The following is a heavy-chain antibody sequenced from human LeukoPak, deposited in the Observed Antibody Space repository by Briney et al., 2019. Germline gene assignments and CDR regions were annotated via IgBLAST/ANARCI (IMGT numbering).Heavy chain of an antibody. CDR2: MSSSDNPI. D-gene: IGHD2-2*01. CDR3: ARDRVGSSTSCYDY. J-gene: IGHJ4*02. V-gene: IGHV3-11*01. Sequence: GGSLRLSCAASGFSFSDHYMSWIRQAPGKGLEWVSYMSSSDNPIYYADSVKGRFTISRDNAKNSLYLQMNNLRAEDTAVYYCARDRVGSSTSCYDYRGQGTLVTVSS. CDR1: GFSFSDHY.